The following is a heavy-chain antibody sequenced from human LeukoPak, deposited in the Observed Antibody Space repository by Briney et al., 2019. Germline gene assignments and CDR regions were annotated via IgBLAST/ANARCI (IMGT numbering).Heavy chain of an antibody. V-gene: IGHV3-48*03. CDR3: ARVPRSGNHFDY. J-gene: IGHJ4*02. Sequence: GGSLRLSCSASGFNFNNYEMNWVRQAPGKGLEWVSYISSRGTTIYYADSVKGRFTISRDNAKNSLYLQLNSLRAEDTAVYYCARVPRSGNHFDYWGQGTLVTVSS. CDR2: ISSRGTTI. D-gene: IGHD1-26*01. CDR1: GFNFNNYE.